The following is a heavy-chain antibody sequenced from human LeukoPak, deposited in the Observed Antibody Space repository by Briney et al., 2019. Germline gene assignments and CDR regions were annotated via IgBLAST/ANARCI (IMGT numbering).Heavy chain of an antibody. CDR3: AMTLDY. D-gene: IGHD2-21*02. J-gene: IGHJ4*02. V-gene: IGHV3-23*01. CDR2: VSGSGSST. Sequence: PGGSLRLSCAASGFTFSSYWMHWVRQAPGKGLEWVSLVSGSGSSTFYADSVKGRFTISRDNSKNTLYLQMNSLRAEDTAIYYCAMTLDYWGQGTLVTVSS. CDR1: GFTFSSYW.